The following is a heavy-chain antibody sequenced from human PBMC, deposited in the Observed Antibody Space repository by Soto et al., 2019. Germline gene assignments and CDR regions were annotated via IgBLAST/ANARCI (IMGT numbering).Heavy chain of an antibody. V-gene: IGHV1-8*01. D-gene: IGHD2-2*01. CDR2: MNPNSGNT. CDR1: GYTFTSYD. CDR3: ARYPAGPNYYYYYMDV. J-gene: IGHJ6*03. Sequence: GASVKVSCKASGYTFTSYDINWVRQATGQGLEWMGWMNPNSGNTGYAQKFQGRVTMTRNTSISTAYMELSSLRSEDTAVYYCARYPAGPNYYYYYMDVWGKGTTVTVSS.